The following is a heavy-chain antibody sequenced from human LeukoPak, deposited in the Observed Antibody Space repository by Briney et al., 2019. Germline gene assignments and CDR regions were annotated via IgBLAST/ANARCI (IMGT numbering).Heavy chain of an antibody. D-gene: IGHD5-24*01. CDR1: GFTFSTYA. Sequence: GGSLRLSCAASGFTFSTYAMSWVRQAPGKGLEWVAVIWYDGSNKYYADSVKGRFTISRDNSKNTLYLQMNSLRAEDTAVYYCARDSPSRWRAFKPNAGQCYFDYWGQGTLVTVSS. CDR3: ARDSPSRWRAFKPNAGQCYFDY. J-gene: IGHJ4*02. V-gene: IGHV3-33*08. CDR2: IWYDGSNK.